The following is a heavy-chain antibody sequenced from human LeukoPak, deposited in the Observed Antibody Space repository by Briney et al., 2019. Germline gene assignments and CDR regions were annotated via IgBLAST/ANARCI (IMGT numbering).Heavy chain of an antibody. CDR2: FFRGGDT. CDR3: AKDRRSSSWYYFDY. CDR1: GFSVSSSY. J-gene: IGHJ4*02. D-gene: IGHD6-13*01. Sequence: GGSLRLSCAASGFSVSSSYMNWARQAQGRGLEWVSVFFRGGDTYYADSVKGRFTISRDNSKNTLYLQMNSLRAEDTAVYYCAKDRRSSSWYYFDYWGQGTLVTVSS. V-gene: IGHV3-53*01.